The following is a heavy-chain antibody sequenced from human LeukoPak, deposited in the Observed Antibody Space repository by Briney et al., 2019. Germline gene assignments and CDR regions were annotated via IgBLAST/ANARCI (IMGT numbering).Heavy chain of an antibody. CDR2: IYYSGST. CDR3: ARESREWFGDPGRYYYMDV. J-gene: IGHJ6*03. D-gene: IGHD3-10*01. Sequence: SETLSLTCTVSGGSISSYYWSWIRQPPGKGLEWIGCIYYSGSTNYNPSLKSRVTISVDTSKNQFSLKLSSVTAADTAVYYCARESREWFGDPGRYYYMDVWGKGTTVTISS. V-gene: IGHV4-59*01. CDR1: GGSISSYY.